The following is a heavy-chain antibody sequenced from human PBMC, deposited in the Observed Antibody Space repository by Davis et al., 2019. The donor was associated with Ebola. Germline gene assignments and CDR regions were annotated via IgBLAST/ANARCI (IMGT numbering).Heavy chain of an antibody. J-gene: IGHJ4*02. CDR1: GFTFSGSA. Sequence: GESLKISCAASGFTFSGSAMHWVRQASGKGLEWVGRIRSKANSYATAYAASVKGRFTISRDDSKNTAYLQMNSLKTEDTAVYYRSGSGGSNDYWGQGTLVTVSS. V-gene: IGHV3-73*01. D-gene: IGHD1-26*01. CDR2: IRSKANSYAT. CDR3: SGSGGSNDY.